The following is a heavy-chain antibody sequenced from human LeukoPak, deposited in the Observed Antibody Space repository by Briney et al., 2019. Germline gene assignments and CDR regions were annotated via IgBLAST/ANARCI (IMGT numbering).Heavy chain of an antibody. Sequence: SETLSLTCAVYGGSFSGYHWSWIRQPPGKGLEWLGEINHNGSTNYNPSLKSRVTISVDTSKNQFSLKLSSVTAADTAVYYCASSFWSGYYDYWGQGTLVTVSS. CDR2: INHNGST. D-gene: IGHD3-3*01. J-gene: IGHJ4*02. CDR3: ASSFWSGYYDY. V-gene: IGHV4-34*01. CDR1: GGSFSGYH.